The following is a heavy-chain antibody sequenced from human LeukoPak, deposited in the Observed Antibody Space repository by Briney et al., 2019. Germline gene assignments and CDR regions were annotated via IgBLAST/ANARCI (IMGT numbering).Heavy chain of an antibody. D-gene: IGHD3-22*01. Sequence: PGGSLRLSCAASGFTFSSYAMSWVRQAPGKGLEWVSAISGSGGSTYYADSVKGRFTISRDNSKNTLHLQMNSLRAEDTAVYYCAKGKRITMIVVVTPDALDIWGQGTMVTVSS. J-gene: IGHJ3*02. CDR1: GFTFSSYA. CDR2: ISGSGGST. V-gene: IGHV3-23*01. CDR3: AKGKRITMIVVVTPDALDI.